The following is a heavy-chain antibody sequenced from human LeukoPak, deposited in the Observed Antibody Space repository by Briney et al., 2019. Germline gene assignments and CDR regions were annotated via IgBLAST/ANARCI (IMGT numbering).Heavy chain of an antibody. Sequence: ASVKVSCKASGYTFTGYYMHWVGQAPGQGLEWMGWINPNSGGTNYAQKFQGWVTMTRDTSISTAYMELSRLRSDDTAVYYCARGSTTVVTMVDYFDYWGQGTLVTVSS. CDR3: ARGSTTVVTMVDYFDY. CDR1: GYTFTGYY. D-gene: IGHD4-23*01. CDR2: INPNSGGT. J-gene: IGHJ4*02. V-gene: IGHV1-2*04.